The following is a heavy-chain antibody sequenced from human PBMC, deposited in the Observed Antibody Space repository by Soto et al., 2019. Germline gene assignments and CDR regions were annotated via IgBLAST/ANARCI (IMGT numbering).Heavy chain of an antibody. V-gene: IGHV3-64*02. CDR2: ISSNGGST. Sequence: GGSLRLSCAASGFTFSSYAMHWVRQAPGKGLEYVSAISSNGGSTYYADSAKGRFTISRDNSKNTLYLQMGSLRAEDMAVYYCARAKRDSSSSPGFLNGMDVWGQGTTVTVSS. J-gene: IGHJ6*02. CDR1: GFTFSSYA. D-gene: IGHD6-6*01. CDR3: ARAKRDSSSSPGFLNGMDV.